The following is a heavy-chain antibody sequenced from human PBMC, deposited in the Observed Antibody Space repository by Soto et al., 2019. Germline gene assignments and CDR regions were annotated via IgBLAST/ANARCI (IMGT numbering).Heavy chain of an antibody. V-gene: IGHV3-9*01. D-gene: IGHD4-17*01. CDR2: ISWNSGKI. Sequence: EVQLVESGGGLVQPGRSLRLSCAASGFTFGDYAMHWVRQGPGKGLEWVSGISWNSGKIAYADSVKGRFTISRDNAKNSLYLQMNSLRGEDTALYYCAKDRYSWDYADAFDIWGQGTLVTVSS. CDR1: GFTFGDYA. J-gene: IGHJ3*02. CDR3: AKDRYSWDYADAFDI.